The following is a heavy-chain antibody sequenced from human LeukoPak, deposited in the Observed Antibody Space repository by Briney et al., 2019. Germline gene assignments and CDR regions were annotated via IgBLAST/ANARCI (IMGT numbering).Heavy chain of an antibody. J-gene: IGHJ4*02. Sequence: SEALSRTCTVSGGSINSYYWNWIRQPAGKGLEWIGRIYTSGSTNYNPSLKSRVTMSVDTSKNQFSLRLNSVTAADTAVYYCARGAANSVQDYWGQGILVTVSS. CDR2: IYTSGST. CDR3: ARGAANSVQDY. V-gene: IGHV4-4*07. CDR1: GGSINSYY. D-gene: IGHD6-25*01.